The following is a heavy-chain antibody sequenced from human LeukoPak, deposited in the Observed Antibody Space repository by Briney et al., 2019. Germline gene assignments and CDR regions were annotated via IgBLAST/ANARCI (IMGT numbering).Heavy chain of an antibody. V-gene: IGHV1-69*01. CDR2: IIPIFGTA. CDR3: ARDAIVARGNWFDP. D-gene: IGHD2-15*01. CDR1: GGTFSSYT. J-gene: IGHJ5*02. Sequence: SVKVSCKASGGTFSSYTISWVRQAPGQGLEWMGGIIPIFGTANYAQKFQGRVTITADESTSTAYMELSSLRSEDTAVYYCARDAIVARGNWFDPRGQGTLVTVSS.